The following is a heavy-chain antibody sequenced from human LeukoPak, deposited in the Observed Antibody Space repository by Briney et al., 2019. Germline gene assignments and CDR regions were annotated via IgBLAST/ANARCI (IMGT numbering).Heavy chain of an antibody. CDR3: ARDRCSSTSCRIINARFDP. V-gene: IGHV7-4-1*02. CDR1: GHTFTSYA. CDR2: INTNTGNP. D-gene: IGHD2-2*01. Sequence: ASVKVSCKASGHTFTSYAMNWVRQAPGQGLKWMGWINTNTGNPTYAQGFTGRFVFSLDTSVSTAYLQISSLKAEDTAVYYCARDRCSSTSCRIINARFDPWGQGTLVTVSS. J-gene: IGHJ5*02.